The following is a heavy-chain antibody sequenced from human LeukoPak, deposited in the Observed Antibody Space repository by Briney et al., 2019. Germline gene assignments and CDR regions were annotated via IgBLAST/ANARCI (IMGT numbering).Heavy chain of an antibody. V-gene: IGHV3-21*01. Sequence: GSLRLSCAASGFTFSSYSMNWVRQAPGKGLEWVSSISSSSYIYYADSVKGRFTISRDNAKNSLYLQMNSLRAEDTAVYYCARAYSSSWYLYYGMDVWGQGTTVTVSS. CDR3: ARAYSSSWYLYYGMDV. CDR2: ISSSSYI. CDR1: GFTFSSYS. J-gene: IGHJ6*02. D-gene: IGHD6-13*01.